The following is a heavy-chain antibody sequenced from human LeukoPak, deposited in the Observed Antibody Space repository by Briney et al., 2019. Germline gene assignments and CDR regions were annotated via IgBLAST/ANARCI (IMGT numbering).Heavy chain of an antibody. CDR1: GFTFSSYG. CDR2: IWYDGSNK. V-gene: IGHV3-33*01. J-gene: IGHJ3*02. Sequence: GRSLRLSCAASGFTFSSYGMHWVRQAPGKGLEWVAVIWYDGSNKYYADSVKGRFTISRDNSKNTLYLQMNSLRAEDTAVYYCARGPSDAFDIWGPGTMVTVSS. CDR3: ARGPSDAFDI.